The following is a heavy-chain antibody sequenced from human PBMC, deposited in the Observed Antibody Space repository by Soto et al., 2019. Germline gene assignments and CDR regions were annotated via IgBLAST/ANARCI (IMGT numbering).Heavy chain of an antibody. Sequence: EVQLLESGGGLVQPGGSLRLSCAASGFTFSFYAMSWVRQAPGKGLEWVSAISGSGGSTYYADSVKGRFTISRDNSKNTLYLQRNSLRAEDTAVYYCAKSRRPGSSIYDYYYGMDVWGQGTTVTVSS. CDR1: GFTFSFYA. J-gene: IGHJ6*02. D-gene: IGHD2-2*01. CDR3: AKSRRPGSSIYDYYYGMDV. V-gene: IGHV3-23*01. CDR2: ISGSGGST.